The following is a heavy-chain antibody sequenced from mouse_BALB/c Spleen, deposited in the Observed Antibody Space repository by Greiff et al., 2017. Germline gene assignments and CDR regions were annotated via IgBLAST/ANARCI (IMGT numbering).Heavy chain of an antibody. CDR3: ARPYDYDGSLAY. CDR2: ISSGSSTI. J-gene: IGHJ3*01. V-gene: IGHV5-17*02. D-gene: IGHD2-4*01. CDR1: GFTFSSFG. Sequence: EVKLMESGGGLVQPGGSRKLSCAASGFTFSSFGMHWVRQAPEKGLEWVAYISSGSSTIYYADTVKGRFTISRDNPKNTLFLQMTSLRSEDTAMYYCARPYDYDGSLAYWGQGTLVTVSA.